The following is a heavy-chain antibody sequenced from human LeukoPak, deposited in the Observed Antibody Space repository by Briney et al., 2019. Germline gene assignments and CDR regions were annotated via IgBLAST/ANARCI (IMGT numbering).Heavy chain of an antibody. CDR3: VRGVGVSRFNYFDP. Sequence: PGGSLRLSCAASGXTFSSFGMHWVRQAPGKGLEWVEVIWYDASDRYYTDSVKGRFTISRANSKNTLFLQMNSLRDDDTAVYYCVRGVGVSRFNYFDPWGQGTLVVVSS. D-gene: IGHD5-24*01. CDR2: IWYDASDR. V-gene: IGHV3-33*01. J-gene: IGHJ5*02. CDR1: GXTFSSFG.